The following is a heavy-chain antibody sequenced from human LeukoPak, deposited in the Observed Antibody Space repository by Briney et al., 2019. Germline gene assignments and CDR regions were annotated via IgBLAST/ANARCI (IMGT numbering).Heavy chain of an antibody. CDR1: GYTFTSYG. CDR2: ISAYNGNT. V-gene: IGHV1-18*01. D-gene: IGHD6-6*01. J-gene: IGHJ4*02. Sequence: RASVKVSCKASGYTFTSYGISWVRQAPGQGLEWMGWISAYNGNTNYAQKLQGRVTMTTDTSTSTAYMELRSLRSDDTAVYYCTRFRSSIAARVADYWGQGTLDTVSS. CDR3: TRFRSSIAARVADY.